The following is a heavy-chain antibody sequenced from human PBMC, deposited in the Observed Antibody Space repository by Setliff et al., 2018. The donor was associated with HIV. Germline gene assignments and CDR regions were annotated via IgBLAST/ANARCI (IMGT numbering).Heavy chain of an antibody. CDR1: GYTFTYYG. V-gene: IGHV1-3*03. CDR2: INAGNGNT. J-gene: IGHJ4*02. Sequence: ASVKVSCKASGYTFTYYGISWVRQAPGQRLEWVGWINAGNGNTRYSREFQGRVTFTMDTSANTAYMELSSLRSEDMAVYYCGRGANYCHSDSCYYYFDYWGQGTLVTVSS. CDR3: GRGANYCHSDSCYYYFDY. D-gene: IGHD2-2*01.